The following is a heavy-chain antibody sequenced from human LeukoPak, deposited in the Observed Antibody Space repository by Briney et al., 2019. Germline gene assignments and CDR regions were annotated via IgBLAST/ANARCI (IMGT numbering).Heavy chain of an antibody. V-gene: IGHV3-7*01. CDR1: GFTFRNYW. CDR3: AELGISMIGGV. CDR2: IKQDGSEK. D-gene: IGHD3-10*02. Sequence: PGGSLRLSCATSGFTFRNYWTSWVRQAPGKGLEWLANIKQDGSEKYYVDSVKGRFTISRDNAKNSLYLQMNSLRAEDTAVYYCAELGISMIGGVWGKGTTVTISS. J-gene: IGHJ6*04.